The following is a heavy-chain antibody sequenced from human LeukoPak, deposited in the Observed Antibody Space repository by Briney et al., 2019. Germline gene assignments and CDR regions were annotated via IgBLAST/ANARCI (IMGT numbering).Heavy chain of an antibody. CDR2: VWYDGSNK. J-gene: IGHJ4*02. CDR1: GFTFSSYG. D-gene: IGHD3-22*01. Sequence: PGGSLRLSCAVSGFTFSSYGMHWVRQAPGKGLEWVAVVWYDGSNKYYADSVKGRFTISRDNSKNTLYLQMNSLRAEDTAVYYCARERRDYNIPRHFDYWGQGTLVTVSS. V-gene: IGHV3-33*01. CDR3: ARERRDYNIPRHFDY.